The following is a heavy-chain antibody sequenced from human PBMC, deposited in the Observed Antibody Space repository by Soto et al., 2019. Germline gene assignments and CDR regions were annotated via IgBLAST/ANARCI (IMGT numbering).Heavy chain of an antibody. D-gene: IGHD6-13*01. CDR3: ARAKAPLYSSSWYWFDP. J-gene: IGHJ5*02. CDR1: GGSISSYY. CDR2: IYYSGST. Sequence: QVQLQELGPGLVKPSETLSLTCTVSGGSISSYYWSWIRQPPGKGLEWIGYIYYSGSTNYNPSLKSRVTISVDTSKNQFSLKLSSVTAADTAVYYCARAKAPLYSSSWYWFDPWGQGTLVTVSS. V-gene: IGHV4-59*08.